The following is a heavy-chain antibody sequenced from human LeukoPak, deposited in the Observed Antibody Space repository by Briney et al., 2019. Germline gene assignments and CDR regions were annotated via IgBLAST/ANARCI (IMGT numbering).Heavy chain of an antibody. J-gene: IGHJ4*02. CDR1: GGSISSSSYY. CDR3: GGVTGYMIEDYFDY. V-gene: IGHV4-39*07. CDR2: IYYSGST. D-gene: IGHD3-22*01. Sequence: NPSETLSLTCTVSGGSISSSSYYWGWIRQPPGKGLEWIGSIYYSGSTNYNPSLKSRVTISVDTSKNQFSLKLSSVTAADTAVYYCGGVTGYMIEDYFDYWGQGTLVTVSS.